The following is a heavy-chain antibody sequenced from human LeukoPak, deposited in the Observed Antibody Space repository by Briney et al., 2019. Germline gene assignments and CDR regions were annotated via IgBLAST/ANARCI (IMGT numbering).Heavy chain of an antibody. D-gene: IGHD1-26*01. J-gene: IGHJ5*02. CDR3: ARIVGAWWFDP. V-gene: IGHV1-2*02. Sequence: ASVKVSCKASGYTFTGYYMHWVRQAPGQGLEWMGWINPNSGGTNYAQKIQGRVTMTRDTSISTAYMELSRLRSDDTAVYYCARIVGAWWFDPWGQGTLVTVSS. CDR2: INPNSGGT. CDR1: GYTFTGYY.